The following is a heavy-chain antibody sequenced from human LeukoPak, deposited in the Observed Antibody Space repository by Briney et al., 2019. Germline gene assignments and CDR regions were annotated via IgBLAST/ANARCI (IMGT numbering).Heavy chain of an antibody. J-gene: IGHJ4*02. CDR1: GFTFSASS. D-gene: IGHD5-24*01. CDR2: IRSRANNYAT. V-gene: IGHV3-73*01. CDR3: IRWGDGYSYYLDS. Sequence: PGGSLRLSCAASGFTFSASSMHWVRQASGKGLEWVGRIRSRANNYATAYAASVKGRFTISRDDSKNTAYLQMNSLKTEDPAVYYCIRWGDGYSYYLDSWGKGTLVTVSS.